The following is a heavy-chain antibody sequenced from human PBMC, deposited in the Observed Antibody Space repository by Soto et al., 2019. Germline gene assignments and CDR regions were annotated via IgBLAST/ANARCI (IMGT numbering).Heavy chain of an antibody. Sequence: NPGGSLRLSCGASGFTFSNYYMSWIRQAPGKGLEWVSYISSTGRTIYYADSVKGRFTVSRDNAQNSLSLKLNSLRVEDTAVYYCARSYSSGWEFGYWGQGTQVTVSS. CDR3: ARSYSSGWEFGY. V-gene: IGHV3-11*01. J-gene: IGHJ4*02. D-gene: IGHD6-19*01. CDR2: ISSTGRTI. CDR1: GFTFSNYY.